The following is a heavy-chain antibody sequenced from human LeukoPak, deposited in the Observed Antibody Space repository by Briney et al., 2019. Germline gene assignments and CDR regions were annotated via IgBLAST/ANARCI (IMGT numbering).Heavy chain of an antibody. CDR2: IYYSGGT. Sequence: PSETLSLTCTVSGGSISSYYWSWVRQPPGKGLEWIGYIYYSGGTNYNPSLKSRVTISVDTSKNRFSLKLSSVTAADTAVYYCARVTGVGAFDIWGQGTMVTVSS. CDR1: GGSISSYY. V-gene: IGHV4-59*01. CDR3: ARVTGVGAFDI. D-gene: IGHD7-27*01. J-gene: IGHJ3*02.